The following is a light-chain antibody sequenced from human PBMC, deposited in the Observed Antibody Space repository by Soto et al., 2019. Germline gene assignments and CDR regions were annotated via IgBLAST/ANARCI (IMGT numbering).Light chain of an antibody. CDR1: QSVSSSR. J-gene: IGKJ5*01. CDR3: KQYGNSPIT. Sequence: DIVLTQSTATLSLSPGERATLSCGASQSVSSSRLAWYQQKPALAPRLLIYDGSLRATGIQDRFSGSGSGTDFTLTISRLEPEDFAVYYCKQYGNSPITFGQGTRLEIK. CDR2: DGS. V-gene: IGKV3D-20*01.